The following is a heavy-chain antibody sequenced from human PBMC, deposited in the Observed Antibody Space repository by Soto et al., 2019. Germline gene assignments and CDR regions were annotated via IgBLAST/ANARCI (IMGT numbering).Heavy chain of an antibody. CDR3: AKDLRAVSTVTRADS. V-gene: IGHV3-23*01. CDR2: ISGNGGGT. Sequence: EVQLLESGGGLVSPGGSLRLSCAASGFTFSSYAMSWVRQAPGKGLEWVSAISGNGGGTYYADSVKGRFTISRDNSKNMLFLQMNSLRAEDTAVCYCAKDLRAVSTVTRADSWGLGTLVTVSS. D-gene: IGHD4-17*01. CDR1: GFTFSSYA. J-gene: IGHJ4*02.